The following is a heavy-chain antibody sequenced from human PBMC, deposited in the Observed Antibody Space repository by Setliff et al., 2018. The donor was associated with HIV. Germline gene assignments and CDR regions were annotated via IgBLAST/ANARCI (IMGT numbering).Heavy chain of an antibody. CDR2: MMTIFSTT. V-gene: IGHV1-69*05. J-gene: IGHJ3*01. CDR1: AGSYSIFA. D-gene: IGHD1-26*01. Sequence: SVKVSCKSSAGSYSIFAINWVRQAPGQGLEWMGGMMTIFSTTNYARKFQGRVTITTDESTGTAYMELSSLRSEDTAVYYCATEGAGGSYQRASALDLWGQGTMVTVSS. CDR3: ATEGAGGSYQRASALDL.